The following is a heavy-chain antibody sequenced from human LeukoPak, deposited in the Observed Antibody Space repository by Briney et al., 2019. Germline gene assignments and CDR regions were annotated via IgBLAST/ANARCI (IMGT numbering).Heavy chain of an antibody. D-gene: IGHD3-22*01. CDR2: FIPLFGSA. CDR3: ARGGGPYESTGFFAGPFDY. Sequence: AASVKVSCKATGDTFSTNALSWVRLAPGQGLEWMGGFIPLFGSAHYAQKLQGRITITTDESTSTAYMVLSNLRSDDTAVYYCARGGGPYESTGFFAGPFDYWGQGTVVTVSS. V-gene: IGHV1-69*05. J-gene: IGHJ4*02. CDR1: GDTFSTNA.